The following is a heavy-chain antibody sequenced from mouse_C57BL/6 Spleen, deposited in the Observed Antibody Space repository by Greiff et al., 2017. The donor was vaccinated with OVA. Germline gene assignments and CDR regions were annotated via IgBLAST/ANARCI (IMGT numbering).Heavy chain of an antibody. Sequence: VQLHQPGAELVKPGASVKLSCKASGYTFTSYWMQWVKQRPGQGLEWIGEIDPSDSYTNYNQKFKGKATLTVDTSSSTAYMQLSSLTSEDSAVYYCARGDGLRRGYAMDYWGQGTSVTVSS. CDR2: IDPSDSYT. CDR1: GYTFTSYW. D-gene: IGHD2-4*01. V-gene: IGHV1-50*01. CDR3: ARGDGLRRGYAMDY. J-gene: IGHJ4*01.